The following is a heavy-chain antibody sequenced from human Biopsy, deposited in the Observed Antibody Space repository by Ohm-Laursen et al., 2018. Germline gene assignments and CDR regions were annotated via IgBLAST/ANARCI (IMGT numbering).Heavy chain of an antibody. Sequence: SQTLSLTCIVSGGSVRSPDHRWNWVRRAPGKGLEWIGNIYYSWTTLYNPSHSGRVTMDLDRSTNQFSLKLKSVTSADTAVYFCARAYFYGMGTSNYFLDSWGQGALATVSS. CDR3: ARAYFYGMGTSNYFLDS. J-gene: IGHJ4*02. CDR2: IYYSWTT. V-gene: IGHV4-30-4*08. D-gene: IGHD3-10*01. CDR1: GGSVRSPDHR.